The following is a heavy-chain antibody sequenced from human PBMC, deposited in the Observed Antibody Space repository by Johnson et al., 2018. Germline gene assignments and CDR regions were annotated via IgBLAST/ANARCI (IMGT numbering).Heavy chain of an antibody. CDR2: MNPQNGKT. V-gene: IGHV1-8*02. J-gene: IGHJ2*01. D-gene: IGHD5-24*01. Sequence: QVQLVESGAELKKPGASVKVSCKASGYIFINYGINWVRQATGQGLEWMGWMNPQNGKTGYAQKFQGRVSMTRDTSISTAYMGLSGLGSEDTAVYYCVRGDGWGSNYWFFELLGRGTLVTVSS. CDR1: GYIFINYG. CDR3: VRGDGWGSNYWFFEL.